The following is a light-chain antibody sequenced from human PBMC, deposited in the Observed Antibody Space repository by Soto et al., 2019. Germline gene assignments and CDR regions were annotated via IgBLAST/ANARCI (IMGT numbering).Light chain of an antibody. CDR1: QSVSRSY. CDR2: DAS. V-gene: IGKV3-20*01. CDR3: QHYDRSRRT. J-gene: IGKJ1*01. Sequence: EIVLTQSPGTLSLSPGERATLSCRASQSVSRSYLAWYQQKPGQAPRLLIYDASSRATGIPDRFSGSGSGTDFTLTISRLEPEDFAVYYCQHYDRSRRTFGQGTKVEIK.